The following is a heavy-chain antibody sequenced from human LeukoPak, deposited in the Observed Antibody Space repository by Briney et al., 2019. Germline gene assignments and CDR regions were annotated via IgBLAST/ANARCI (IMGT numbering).Heavy chain of an antibody. D-gene: IGHD3-22*01. CDR2: IIPIFGTA. CDR3: ARERVGYYPPPLDY. J-gene: IGHJ4*02. V-gene: IGHV1-69*05. CDR1: GGTFSSYA. Sequence: ASVKVSCKASGGTFSSYAISWVRQAPGQGLEWMGGIIPIFGTANCAQKFQGRVTITTDESTSTAYMELSSLRSEDTAVYYCARERVGYYPPPLDYWGQGTLVTVSS.